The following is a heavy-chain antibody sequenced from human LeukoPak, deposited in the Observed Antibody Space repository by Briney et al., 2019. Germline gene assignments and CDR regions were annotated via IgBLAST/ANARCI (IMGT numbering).Heavy chain of an antibody. Sequence: SETLSLTCVVSGGSISSGSHYWSWIRQPPGKGLEWIGCLYYNGNTNYNPSLKSRVTIPVDTSENQFSLKLTSVTAADTAVYYCARVDCSGGSCYAFDIWGQGTMVTVSS. CDR3: ARVDCSGGSCYAFDI. CDR1: GGSISSGSHY. D-gene: IGHD2-15*01. J-gene: IGHJ3*02. V-gene: IGHV4-61*01. CDR2: LYYNGNT.